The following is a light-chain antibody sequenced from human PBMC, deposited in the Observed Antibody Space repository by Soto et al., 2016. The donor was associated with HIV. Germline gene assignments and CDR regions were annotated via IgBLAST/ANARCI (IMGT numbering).Light chain of an antibody. CDR2: DDS. CDR3: QVWHSSSDRGV. Sequence: SFVLTQPPSVSVAPGKTARITCGGNNIGGKSVHWYQQKTGQAPVLVVYDDSDRPSGVPDRFSGSDSGNTATLTISRVEAGDEADYYCQVWHSSSDRGVFGTGTKVTVL. V-gene: IGLV3-21*03. J-gene: IGLJ1*01. CDR1: NIGGKS.